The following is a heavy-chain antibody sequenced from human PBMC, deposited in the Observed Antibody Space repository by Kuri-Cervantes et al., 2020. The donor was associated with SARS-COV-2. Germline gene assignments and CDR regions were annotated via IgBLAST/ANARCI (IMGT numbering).Heavy chain of an antibody. D-gene: IGHD1-26*01. CDR1: GFTFSSYA. CDR3: ARRGGALGYFDY. J-gene: IGHJ4*02. Sequence: GESLKISCAASGFTFSSYAMSWVRQAPGKGLEWVSYITSIGSTIYYADSVKGRFTISRDNAKNSLYLQMSSLRDEDTAVYYCARRGGALGYFDYWGQGTLVTVSS. CDR2: ITSIGSTI. V-gene: IGHV3-48*02.